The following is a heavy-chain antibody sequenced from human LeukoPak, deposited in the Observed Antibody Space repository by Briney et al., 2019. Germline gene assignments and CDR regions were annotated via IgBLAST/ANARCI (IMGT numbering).Heavy chain of an antibody. V-gene: IGHV1-2*06. J-gene: IGHJ5*02. Sequence: ASVKVSCKTSGYTFTAYYIHWVRQAPGQGLEWMGRIDPNRGCTDYAQKFQGRVTMTRDTSISTAYMDLSRLRSDDTAIYYCARDSYPWGQGTLVTVSS. CDR3: ARDSYP. CDR2: IDPNRGCT. CDR1: GYTFTAYY.